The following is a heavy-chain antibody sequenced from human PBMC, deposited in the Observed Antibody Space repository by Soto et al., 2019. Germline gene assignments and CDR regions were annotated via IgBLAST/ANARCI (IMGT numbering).Heavy chain of an antibody. CDR1: GGSISSADHF. Sequence: QVQLQESGPGQVEPSQTLSLTCTVSGGSISSADHFWSWIRQPPGKGLEWIGYIFYTGTTYYNPSLKSRITISVDTSRNQFSLKLSSGTAADTAVYYCATTPGNWLDPWGQGTLVTVSS. J-gene: IGHJ5*02. CDR3: ATTPGNWLDP. CDR2: IFYTGTT. V-gene: IGHV4-30-4*01.